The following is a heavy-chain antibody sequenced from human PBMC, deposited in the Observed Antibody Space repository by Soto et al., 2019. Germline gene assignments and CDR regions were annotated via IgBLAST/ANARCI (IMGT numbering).Heavy chain of an antibody. CDR3: AHLGYCSGGSCYSEFFQH. Sequence: QITLKESGPTLVKPTQTLTLTCTFSGFSLSTSGVGVGWIRQPPGKALEWLALIYWDDDKRYSPSLKSRLTITNDTSKNQVVLTMTNMDPVDTATYYCAHLGYCSGGSCYSEFFQHWGQGTLVTVSS. V-gene: IGHV2-5*02. D-gene: IGHD2-15*01. J-gene: IGHJ1*01. CDR1: GFSLSTSGVG. CDR2: IYWDDDK.